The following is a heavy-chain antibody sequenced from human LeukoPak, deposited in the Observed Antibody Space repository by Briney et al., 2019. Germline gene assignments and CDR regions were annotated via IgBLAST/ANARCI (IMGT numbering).Heavy chain of an antibody. CDR1: GFTFRSYG. V-gene: IGHV3-33*01. CDR2: IWYDGSNK. Sequence: GGSLRLSCAASGFTFRSYGMHWVRQAPGKGLEWVAVIWYDGSNKYYADSAKGRFTISRDNSKNTLYLQMNSLRAEDTAVYYCARGNPQYYDFWSGTFDYWGQGTLVTVSS. CDR3: ARGNPQYYDFWSGTFDY. D-gene: IGHD3-3*01. J-gene: IGHJ4*02.